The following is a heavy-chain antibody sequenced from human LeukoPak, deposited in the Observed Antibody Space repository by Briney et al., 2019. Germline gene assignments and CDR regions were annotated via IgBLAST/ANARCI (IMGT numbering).Heavy chain of an antibody. J-gene: IGHJ4*02. D-gene: IGHD3-22*01. Sequence: GASVKVSCKASGYTFTGYYMHWERQAPGQGLEWMGWINPNSGGTNYAQKFQGRVTMTRDTSISTAYMELSRLRSDDTAVYYCAAAYYDSSGYYYVDYWGQGTLVTVSS. CDR1: GYTFTGYY. CDR2: INPNSGGT. V-gene: IGHV1-2*02. CDR3: AAAYYDSSGYYYVDY.